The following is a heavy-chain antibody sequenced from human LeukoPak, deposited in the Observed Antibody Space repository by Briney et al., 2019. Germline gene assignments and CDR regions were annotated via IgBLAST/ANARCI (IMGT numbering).Heavy chain of an antibody. CDR2: IIPIFGTA. CDR3: VREERADYYDSSGYYGY. V-gene: IGHV1-69*05. Sequence: SVRVSCKASGGTFSSYAISWVRQAPGQGLEWMGRIIPIFGTANYAQKFQGRVTITTDESTSTAYMELSSLRSEDTAVYYCVREERADYYDSSGYYGYWGQGTLVTVSS. J-gene: IGHJ4*02. CDR1: GGTFSSYA. D-gene: IGHD3-22*01.